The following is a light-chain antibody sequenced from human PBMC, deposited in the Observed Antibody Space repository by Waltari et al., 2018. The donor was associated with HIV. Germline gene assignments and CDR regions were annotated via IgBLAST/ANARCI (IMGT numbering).Light chain of an antibody. CDR1: TSSIGSNS. CDR2: RNN. CDR3: AAWDNALGGHVV. Sequence: QSVLTQPPSMSGTPGQRVIISCSVTTSSIGSNSVYWYQQLPGAAPKLLIYRNNQQPSGVPDRFSGAKSGTSASLAISGLRPEDEAMYFCAAWDNALGGHVVFGGVTNLTVL. V-gene: IGLV1-47*02. J-gene: IGLJ2*01.